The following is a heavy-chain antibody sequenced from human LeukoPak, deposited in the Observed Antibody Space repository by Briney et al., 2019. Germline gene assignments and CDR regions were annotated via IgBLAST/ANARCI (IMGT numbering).Heavy chain of an antibody. Sequence: GGSLRLSCAASGSTFTNYGMSWVRQAPGKGLEWVSAVSGGGGSTYYADSVKGRFTISRDNSKNTVYLQMNSLRAEDTAVYYCAKEKNSGYYYHFDYWGQGTLVTVSS. CDR3: AKEKNSGYYYHFDY. D-gene: IGHD3-22*01. J-gene: IGHJ4*02. CDR1: GSTFTNYG. V-gene: IGHV3-23*01. CDR2: VSGGGGST.